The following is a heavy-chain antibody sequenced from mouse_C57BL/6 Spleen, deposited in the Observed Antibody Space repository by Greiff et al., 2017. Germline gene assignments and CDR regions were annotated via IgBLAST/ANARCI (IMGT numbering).Heavy chain of an antibody. V-gene: IGHV6-3*01. CDR1: GFTFSNYW. D-gene: IGHD1-1*01. Sequence: EVKVVESGGGLVQPGGSMKLSCVASGFTFSNYWMNWVRQSPEKGLEWVAQIRLKSDNYATHYAESVKGRFTISRDDSKSSVYLQMNNLRAEDTGIYYCTEGGITTVGRGFDYWGQGTTLTVSS. CDR3: TEGGITTVGRGFDY. CDR2: IRLKSDNYAT. J-gene: IGHJ2*01.